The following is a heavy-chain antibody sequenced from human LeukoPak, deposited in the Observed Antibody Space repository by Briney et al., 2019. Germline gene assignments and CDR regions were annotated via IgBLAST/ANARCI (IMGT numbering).Heavy chain of an antibody. Sequence: PSETLSLTCTVSGGSISSSSYYWGWIRQPPGKGLKWIGSIYYSGSTYYNPSLKSRVTISVDTSKNQFSLKLSSVTAADTAVYYCAGITIFGVVLYWGQGTLVTVSS. J-gene: IGHJ4*02. CDR3: AGITIFGVVLY. CDR2: IYYSGST. D-gene: IGHD3-3*01. CDR1: GGSISSSSYY. V-gene: IGHV4-39*01.